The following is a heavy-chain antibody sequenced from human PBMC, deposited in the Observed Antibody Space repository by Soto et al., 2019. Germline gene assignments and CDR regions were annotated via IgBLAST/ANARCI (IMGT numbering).Heavy chain of an antibody. J-gene: IGHJ6*02. CDR2: IKQDGSEK. CDR3: ARNYDFWSGFGMDV. Sequence: EVQLVESGGGLVQPGGSLRLSCAASGFTFSSYWMSWVRQALGKGLEWVANIKQDGSEKYYVDSVKGRFTISRDNAKNSLYLQMNSLRAEDTAVYYCARNYDFWSGFGMDVWGQGTTVTVSS. V-gene: IGHV3-7*03. CDR1: GFTFSSYW. D-gene: IGHD3-3*01.